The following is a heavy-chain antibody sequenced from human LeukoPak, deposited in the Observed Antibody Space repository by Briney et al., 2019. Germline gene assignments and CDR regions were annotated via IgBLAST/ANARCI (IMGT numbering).Heavy chain of an antibody. J-gene: IGHJ4*02. V-gene: IGHV3-23*01. CDR1: GFTFRNHG. CDR2: ISGSGGST. CDR3: AKRGVATIPYYFDY. Sequence: PGGSLRLSCSASGFTFRNHGMHWVRQAPGKGLEWVSAISGSGGSTYYADSVKGRFTISRDNSKNTLYLQMNSLRAEDTAVYYCAKRGVATIPYYFDYWGQGTLVTVSS. D-gene: IGHD5-12*01.